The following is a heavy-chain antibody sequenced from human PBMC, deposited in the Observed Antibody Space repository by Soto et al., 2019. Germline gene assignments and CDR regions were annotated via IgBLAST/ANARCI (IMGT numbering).Heavy chain of an antibody. CDR3: AHSGYNSHLDY. V-gene: IGHV3-21*01. J-gene: IGHJ4*02. D-gene: IGHD5-18*01. CDR1: GFTFSIYS. CDR2: ISSGGHYI. Sequence: GGSLRLSCVASGFTFSIYSMNWVRQAPGKGLEWVSSISSGGHYIYFADSLKGRFTISRDNTKNSLYLQMNSLGAEDTAVYYCAHSGYNSHLDYWGQGTLVTVSS.